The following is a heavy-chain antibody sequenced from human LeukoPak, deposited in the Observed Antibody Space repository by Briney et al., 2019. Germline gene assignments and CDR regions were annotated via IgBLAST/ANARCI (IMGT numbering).Heavy chain of an antibody. D-gene: IGHD3-16*02. CDR1: GGSISSYY. Sequence: SETLSLTCTVSGGSISSYYWSWIRQPPGKGLEWIGYTYYSGSTNYNPSLKSRVTISVDTSKNQFSLKLSSVTAADTAVYYCARNWVIDPTYAFDIWGQGTMVTVSS. CDR2: TYYSGST. V-gene: IGHV4-59*01. J-gene: IGHJ3*02. CDR3: ARNWVIDPTYAFDI.